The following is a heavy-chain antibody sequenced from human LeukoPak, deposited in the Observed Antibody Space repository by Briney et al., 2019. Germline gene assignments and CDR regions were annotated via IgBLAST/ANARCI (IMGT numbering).Heavy chain of an antibody. CDR1: GSRFTSYW. D-gene: IGHD5-18*01. CDR3: ARLELGAMGTPFDY. CDR2: IYPGDSDT. Sequence: GASLKISCKGSGSRFTSYWIGWGRQMPGKGLEWMGIIYPGDSDTRYSPSFQGQVTISADKSISTAYLQWSSLKASDTAMYYCARLELGAMGTPFDYWGQGTLVTVSS. J-gene: IGHJ4*02. V-gene: IGHV5-51*01.